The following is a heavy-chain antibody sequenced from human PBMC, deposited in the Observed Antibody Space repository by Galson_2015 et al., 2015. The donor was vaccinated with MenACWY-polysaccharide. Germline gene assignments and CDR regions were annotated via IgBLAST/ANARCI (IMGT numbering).Heavy chain of an antibody. CDR1: GFTFRSYW. Sequence: SLRLSCAASGFTFRSYWMHWVRQAPGEGLVWVSRINTDGSSTSYADSVKGRFTVSRDNAKNTVYLQMNSLRAEDTAVYYCARDPHGGAGCARHDAFDVWGQGTKVTVSS. CDR3: ARDPHGGAGCARHDAFDV. D-gene: IGHD2-15*01. CDR2: INTDGSST. V-gene: IGHV3-74*01. J-gene: IGHJ3*01.